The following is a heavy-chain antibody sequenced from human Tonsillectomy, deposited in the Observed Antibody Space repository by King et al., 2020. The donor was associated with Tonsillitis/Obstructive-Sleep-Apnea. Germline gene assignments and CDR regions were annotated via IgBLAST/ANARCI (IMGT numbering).Heavy chain of an antibody. CDR1: GFTVSSNY. D-gene: IGHD2-21*01. Sequence: VQLVESGGGLIQPGGSLRLSCAASGFTVSSNYMSWVRQAPGKGLEWVSVIYRGGSTYYADSVKGRFTISRDNSKNTLYVQMNSLRAEDTAVYYCARGGGAGTHPALNYWGKGTWSPSPQ. CDR3: ARGGGAGTHPALNY. V-gene: IGHV3-53*01. CDR2: IYRGGST. J-gene: IGHJ4*02.